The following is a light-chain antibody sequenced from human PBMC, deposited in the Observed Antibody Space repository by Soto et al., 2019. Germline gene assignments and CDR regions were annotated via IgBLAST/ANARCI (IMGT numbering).Light chain of an antibody. Sequence: DIQMTQSPSSLSASVGGRVSITCQASQDITNCLNWYQQKPGIAPKLLICDASNLETGVPSSFSGSGSGTDFTFPISSRQPEDIATYCCQQYDNFPPYPFDQGTKLEIK. CDR1: QDITNC. CDR2: DAS. V-gene: IGKV1-33*01. CDR3: QQYDNFPPYP. J-gene: IGKJ2*01.